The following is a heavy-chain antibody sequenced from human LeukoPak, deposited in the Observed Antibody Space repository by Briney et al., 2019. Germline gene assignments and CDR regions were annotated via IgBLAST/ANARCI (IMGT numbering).Heavy chain of an antibody. J-gene: IGHJ5*02. D-gene: IGHD4-23*01. V-gene: IGHV1-69*13. CDR2: IIPIFGTA. CDR1: GYTFTSYG. Sequence: SVKVSCKASGYTFTSYGISWVRQAPGQGLEWMGGIIPIFGTANYAQKFQGRVTITADESTSTAYMELSSLRSEDTAVYYCARDKVVYGGNSGWFDPWGQGTLVTVSS. CDR3: ARDKVVYGGNSGWFDP.